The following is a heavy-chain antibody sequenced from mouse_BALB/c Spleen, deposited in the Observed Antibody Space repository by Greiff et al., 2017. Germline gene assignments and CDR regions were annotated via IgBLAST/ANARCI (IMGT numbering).Heavy chain of an antibody. D-gene: IGHD1-2*01. CDR3: ARGDYYGPWFAY. Sequence: EVKLQESGPGLVKPSQSLSLTCTVTGYSITSDYAWNWIRQFPGNKLEWMGYISYSGSTSYNPSLKSRISITRDTSKNQFFLQLNSVTTEDTATYYCARGDYYGPWFAYWGQGTLVTVSA. V-gene: IGHV3-2*02. J-gene: IGHJ3*01. CDR1: GYSITSDYA. CDR2: ISYSGST.